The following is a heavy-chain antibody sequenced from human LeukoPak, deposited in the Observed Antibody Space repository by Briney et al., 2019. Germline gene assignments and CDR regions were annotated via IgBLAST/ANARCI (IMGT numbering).Heavy chain of an antibody. V-gene: IGHV4-38-2*01. J-gene: IGHJ4*02. CDR3: ARHDSSGSSGTYYSVDY. CDR1: GYSIYSNFY. CDR2: IYHSGSS. D-gene: IGHD3-10*01. Sequence: SETLSLTCAVSGYSIYSNFYWGWIRQPPGKGLEWIGSIYHSGSSYYNPSLKNRVTISMDTSNNQFSLKLTSVTAADTAIYYCARHDSSGSSGTYYSVDYWGQGTLVTVSP.